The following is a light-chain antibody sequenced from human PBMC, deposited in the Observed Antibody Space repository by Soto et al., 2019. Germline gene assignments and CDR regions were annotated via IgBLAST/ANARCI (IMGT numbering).Light chain of an antibody. CDR2: DAS. V-gene: IGKV3-11*01. CDR3: QQRTNWSLT. CDR1: QSVSIN. Sequence: EIVMTQSPATLSVSPGERATLSCRASQSVSINLAWFQQTPGQAPRLLIYDASNRATGIPARFSGSGSGTDFPPTISRLEPEDFAVYYCQQRTNWSLTFGQGTRLEIK. J-gene: IGKJ5*01.